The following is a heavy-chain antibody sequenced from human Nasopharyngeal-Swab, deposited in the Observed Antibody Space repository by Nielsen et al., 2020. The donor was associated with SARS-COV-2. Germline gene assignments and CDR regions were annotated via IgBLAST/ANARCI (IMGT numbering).Heavy chain of an antibody. CDR3: ARDLDSSSWYFDY. V-gene: IGHV3-33*01. J-gene: IGHJ4*02. D-gene: IGHD6-13*01. CDR2: IWYDGSNK. CDR1: GFTFSSYG. Sequence: GGSLRLSCAASGFTFSSYGMHWVRQAPGKGLEWVAVIWYDGSNKYYADSVKGRFTISRDNSKNTLYLQMNSLRAEDTAVYYCARDLDSSSWYFDYWGQGTLVTVSS.